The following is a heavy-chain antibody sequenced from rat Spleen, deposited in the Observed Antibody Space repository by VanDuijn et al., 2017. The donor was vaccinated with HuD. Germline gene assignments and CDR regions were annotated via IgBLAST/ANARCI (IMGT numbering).Heavy chain of an antibody. CDR1: GFTFSSSP. CDR2: ISSGGGGT. Sequence: EVQLVESGGGSVQPGRSLKVSCAASGFTFSSSPMAWVRQAPKKGLEWVASISSGGGGTYYSDSVKGRFTISRDNAKSTLDLQMDSLRSEDTASYYCARQYYGYTDWGQGTLVTVSS. V-gene: IGHV5-25*01. CDR3: ARQYYGYTD. J-gene: IGHJ3*01. D-gene: IGHD1-7*01.